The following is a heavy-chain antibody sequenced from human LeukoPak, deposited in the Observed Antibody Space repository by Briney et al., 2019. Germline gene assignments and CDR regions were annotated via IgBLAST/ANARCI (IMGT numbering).Heavy chain of an antibody. CDR2: ISGGGGST. J-gene: IGHJ4*02. CDR3: AKGPDYGDYVTPFDY. Sequence: GGSLRLSCAASGFTFSSYAMSWVRQAPGKGLEWVSAISGGGGSTYYADSVKGRFTISRDNSKNTLYLQMNSLRAEDTAVYYCAKGPDYGDYVTPFDYWGQGTLVTVSS. CDR1: GFTFSSYA. D-gene: IGHD4-17*01. V-gene: IGHV3-23*01.